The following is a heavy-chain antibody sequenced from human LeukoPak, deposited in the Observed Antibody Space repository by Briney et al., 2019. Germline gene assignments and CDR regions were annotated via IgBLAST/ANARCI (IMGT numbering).Heavy chain of an antibody. CDR2: IYPGDSNT. CDR1: GYTFSNYW. V-gene: IGHV5-51*01. D-gene: IGHD3-22*01. CDR3: AREPDQFYSEKIGYHRNFDY. Sequence: GESLKISCTGSGYTFSNYWIGWVRQMPGEGLEWMGSIYPGDSNTIYSPSFQGQVTISADKSISTAYLHWNNLRASDTAMYYCAREPDQFYSEKIGYHRNFDYWGQGTLVTVSS. J-gene: IGHJ4*02.